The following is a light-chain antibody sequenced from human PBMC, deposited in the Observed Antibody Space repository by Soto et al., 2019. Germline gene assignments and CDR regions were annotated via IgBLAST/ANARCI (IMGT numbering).Light chain of an antibody. CDR1: SSDIGAYNN. CDR2: DIN. Sequence: QSVLTQPPSASGAPGQPVTISCTVTSSDIGAYNNILRCQQHTRSAPKLMIYDINKRPSGVPDRCSGSNSCNTASLTVSGLQAAAEADYYCSSFAGSNNVHHVFCTGGKGT. V-gene: IGLV2-8*01. J-gene: IGLJ1*01. CDR3: SSFAGSNNVHHV.